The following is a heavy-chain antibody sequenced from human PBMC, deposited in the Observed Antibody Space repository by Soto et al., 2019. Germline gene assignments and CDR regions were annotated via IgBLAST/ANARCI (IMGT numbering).Heavy chain of an antibody. J-gene: IGHJ4*02. CDR3: ARYRREAVAGYTLDN. CDR2: IYYSGST. Sequence: SETLSLTCTVSGGSISSYYWSWIRQPPGKGLEWIGYIYYSGSTNYNPSLKSRVTISVDASKNQFSLKVNSMTAADTAVYYCARYRREAVAGYTLDNWGQGILVTVSS. CDR1: GGSISSYY. D-gene: IGHD6-13*01. V-gene: IGHV4-59*01.